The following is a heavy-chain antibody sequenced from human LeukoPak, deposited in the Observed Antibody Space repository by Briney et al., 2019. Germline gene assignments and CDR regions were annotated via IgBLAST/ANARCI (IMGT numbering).Heavy chain of an antibody. D-gene: IGHD3-3*01. CDR3: ARGQGFGVVIIWVYYMDV. Sequence: PSETLSLTRTVSGGSISSYYWSWIRQPPGKGLEWIGYIYYSGSTNYNPSLKSRVTISVDTSKNQFSLELSSVTAADTAVYYCARGQGFGVVIIWVYYMDVWGKGTTVTVSS. J-gene: IGHJ6*03. CDR1: GGSISSYY. CDR2: IYYSGST. V-gene: IGHV4-59*01.